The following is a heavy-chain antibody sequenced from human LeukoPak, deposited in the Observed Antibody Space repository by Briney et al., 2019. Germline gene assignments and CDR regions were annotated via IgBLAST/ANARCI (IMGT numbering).Heavy chain of an antibody. V-gene: IGHV3-23*01. D-gene: IGHD3-22*01. CDR3: AKDKLGGSGYYGY. CDR2: ITDSGSIT. J-gene: IGHJ4*02. Sequence: GGSLRLSCAGSGFRFSNYGMTWVRQAPGKGLEWVSAITDSGSITYYADSVKGRFTISRDNSKNTLYLQMNSLRAEDTAVYYCAKDKLGGSGYYGYWGQGALVTVSS. CDR1: GFRFSNYG.